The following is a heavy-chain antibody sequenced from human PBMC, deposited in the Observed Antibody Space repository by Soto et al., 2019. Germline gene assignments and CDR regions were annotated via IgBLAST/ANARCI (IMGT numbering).Heavy chain of an antibody. J-gene: IGHJ6*03. D-gene: IGHD6-6*01. CDR1: GFTFSSYS. CDR2: ISSSSSYI. CDR3: ARGKAARRDYYYYYYMDV. V-gene: IGHV3-21*01. Sequence: GGSLRLSCAASGFTFSSYSMNWVRQAPGKGLEWVSSISSSSSYIYYADSVKGRFTISRDNAKNSLYLQMNSLRAEDTAVYYCARGKAARRDYYYYYYMDVWGKGTTVTVSS.